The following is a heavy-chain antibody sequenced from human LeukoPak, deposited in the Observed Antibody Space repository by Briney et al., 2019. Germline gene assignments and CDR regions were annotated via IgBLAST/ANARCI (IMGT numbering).Heavy chain of an antibody. J-gene: IGHJ4*02. CDR3: VRDWGDSGDY. V-gene: IGHV3-7*01. CDR2: IKQDGSER. Sequence: PGGSLRLSCAASGFTFSSYWMTWVRQAPGTGLEWVATIKQDGSERFYVDSVKGRSTISRDNAKNSLYLQMNSLRTEDTAVYYCVRDWGDSGDYWGQGTLVAVSS. D-gene: IGHD2-21*02. CDR1: GFTFSSYW.